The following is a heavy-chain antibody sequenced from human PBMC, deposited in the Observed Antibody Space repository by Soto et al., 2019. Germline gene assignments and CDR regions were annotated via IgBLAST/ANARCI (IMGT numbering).Heavy chain of an antibody. Sequence: GASVKVSCKASGYTFTSYAMHWVRQVPGQRLEWMGWMNTGNGDTKYSQKFQGWVTMTRDTSINTAYMEVSRLRYDDTALYYCARVRRSYLGALFMDVWGQGTTVTVSS. V-gene: IGHV1-3*04. CDR1: GYTFTSYA. CDR2: MNTGNGDT. D-gene: IGHD3-16*01. CDR3: ARVRRSYLGALFMDV. J-gene: IGHJ6*02.